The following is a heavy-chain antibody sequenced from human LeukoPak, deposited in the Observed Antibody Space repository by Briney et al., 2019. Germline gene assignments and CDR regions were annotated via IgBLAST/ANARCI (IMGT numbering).Heavy chain of an antibody. V-gene: IGHV3-30*02. D-gene: IGHD6-19*01. CDR1: GFTFSSYG. CDR2: IRYDGSNK. Sequence: GGSLRLSCAASGFTFSSYGMHWVRQAPGKGLEWVAFIRYDGSNKYYADSVKGRFTISRDNSKSTLYLQMNSLRAEDTAVYYCAKVLALGYSSGWYLDGAFDIWGQGTMVTVSS. J-gene: IGHJ3*02. CDR3: AKVLALGYSSGWYLDGAFDI.